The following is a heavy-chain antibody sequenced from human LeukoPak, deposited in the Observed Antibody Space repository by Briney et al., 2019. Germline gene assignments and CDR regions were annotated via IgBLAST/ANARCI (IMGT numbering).Heavy chain of an antibody. CDR3: AKDSVVHYVWGSYRYYIDY. V-gene: IGHV4-59*01. J-gene: IGHJ4*02. CDR1: CGSISIYY. Sequence: SETLSLTCTVSCGSISIYYWSWIRQPPGKGLEWIGYIHYSGSTNYNPSLKSRLTISVETSKNHFSLKLRSVTAADTAVYYCAKDSVVHYVWGSYRYYIDYWGQGTLVTVSS. CDR2: IHYSGST. D-gene: IGHD3-16*02.